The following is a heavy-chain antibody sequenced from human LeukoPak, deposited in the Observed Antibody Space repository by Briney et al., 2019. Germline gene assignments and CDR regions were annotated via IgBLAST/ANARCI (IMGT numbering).Heavy chain of an antibody. CDR3: ARDRKSGSSPLDY. V-gene: IGHV1-18*01. CDR1: GYTFTSYG. CDR2: ISTYNGYT. Sequence: ASVKVSCKPSGYTFTSYGISWVRLAPGLGLEWMGWISTYNGYTIYAQKFQGRVTMTTDTSTSTAYMEVRSLTSDDTAVYYCARDRKSGSSPLDYWGQGTLVTVSS. D-gene: IGHD1-26*01. J-gene: IGHJ4*02.